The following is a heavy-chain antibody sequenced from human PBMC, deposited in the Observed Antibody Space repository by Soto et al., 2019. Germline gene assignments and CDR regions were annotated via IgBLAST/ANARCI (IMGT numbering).Heavy chain of an antibody. V-gene: IGHV3-23*01. D-gene: IGHD6-6*01. CDR3: AKRPFAARHTDY. Sequence: EVQLLESGGGLVQPGGSLRLSCAASGFTFSNYAMTWVRQAPGKGLEWFSTISGSGDNTYYAYSGRGRFTISRDNSKNTLYLQMNRLRADDTAVYYCAKRPFAARHTDYWGQGTLVTVSS. J-gene: IGHJ4*02. CDR2: ISGSGDNT. CDR1: GFTFSNYA.